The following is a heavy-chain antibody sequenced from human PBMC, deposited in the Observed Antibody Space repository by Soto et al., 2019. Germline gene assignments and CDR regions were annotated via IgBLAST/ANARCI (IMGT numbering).Heavy chain of an antibody. V-gene: IGHV3-11*06. CDR3: ARDLAVRGVIFAYYYYYYGMDV. D-gene: IGHD3-10*01. Sequence: GGSLRLSSAASGFTFSDYYMSWTRQAPGKGLDWVSSISSGSSYIYYADSVKGRFTIYRDNAKNSLYLQMNSLRAEDTAVYYCARDLAVRGVIFAYYYYYYGMDVWGQGTTVTVSS. CDR2: ISSGSSYI. J-gene: IGHJ6*02. CDR1: GFTFSDYY.